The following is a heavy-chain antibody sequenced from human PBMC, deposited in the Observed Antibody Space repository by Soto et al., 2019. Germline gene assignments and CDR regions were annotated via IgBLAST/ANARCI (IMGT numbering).Heavy chain of an antibody. Sequence: QVQLQESGPGLVKPSETLSLTCTVSGDSISSSSYYWGWIRQPPGKGLEWIGSIYYSGSTYYNPSLKSRVTISAETSTNQVSRKLSSVTAADTAVDYCVRRRVSTPNWFDPWGQGTLVTVSS. J-gene: IGHJ5*02. CDR3: VRRRVSTPNWFDP. CDR2: IYYSGST. V-gene: IGHV4-39*01. CDR1: GDSISSSSYY.